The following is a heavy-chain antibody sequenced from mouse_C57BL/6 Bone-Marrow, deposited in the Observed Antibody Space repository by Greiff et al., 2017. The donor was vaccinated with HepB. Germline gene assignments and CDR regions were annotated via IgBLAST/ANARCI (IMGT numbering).Heavy chain of an antibody. Sequence: QVQLQQPGAELVKPGASVKMSCKASGYTFTSYWITWVKQRPGQGLEWIGDIYPGSGSTNYNEKFKSKATLTVDTSSITAYMQLSSLTSEDSAVYYCAREEELRLPWFAYWGQGTLVTVSA. V-gene: IGHV1-55*01. CDR3: AREEELRLPWFAY. CDR1: GYTFTSYW. CDR2: IYPGSGST. J-gene: IGHJ3*01. D-gene: IGHD3-2*02.